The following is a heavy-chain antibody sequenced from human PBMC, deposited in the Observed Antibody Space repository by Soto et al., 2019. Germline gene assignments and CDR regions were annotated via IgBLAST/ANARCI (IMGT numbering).Heavy chain of an antibody. J-gene: IGHJ3*02. CDR3: AKDPVVAEAIDAFDI. V-gene: IGHV3-23*01. Sequence: PGGSLRLSCAASGFSFSDYYMSWIRQAPGKGLEWVSGISGSGGSTYYADSVKGRFTISRDNSKNTLYLQMNSLRAEDTAVYYCAKDPVVAEAIDAFDIWGQGTMVTVSS. CDR1: GFSFSDYY. D-gene: IGHD2-15*01. CDR2: ISGSGGST.